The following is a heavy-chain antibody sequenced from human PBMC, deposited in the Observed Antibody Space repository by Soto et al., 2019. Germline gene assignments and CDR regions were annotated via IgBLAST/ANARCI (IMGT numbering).Heavy chain of an antibody. CDR2: INTSGSST. V-gene: IGHV1-46*02. J-gene: IGHJ4*01. CDR3: ARPPYPGCINAVCYPLDY. Sequence: ASVKVSCKASGYTFNSYYMHWLRQAPGQGLEWKGKINTSGSSTNYAQKLQGRVAMTRDTSTSTVYMELNSLRSEDTAVYYCARPPYPGCINAVCYPLDYWG. D-gene: IGHD2-8*01. CDR1: GYTFNSYY.